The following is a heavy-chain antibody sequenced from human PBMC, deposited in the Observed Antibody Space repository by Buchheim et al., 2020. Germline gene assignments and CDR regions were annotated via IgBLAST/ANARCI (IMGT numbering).Heavy chain of an antibody. CDR2: IRSAGG. CDR1: GLTFGEES. D-gene: IGHD3-3*01. V-gene: IGHV3-48*04. J-gene: IGHJ4*02. CDR3: VRDLSWSFDC. Sequence: EVQLAESGGGLIQPGGSLRLSCSASGLTFGEESMNWVRQAPGKGLEWISSIRSAGGSYADFVKGRFTISRDNAKSSLYLQMNSLRIEDTAVYFCVRDLSWSFDCWGQG.